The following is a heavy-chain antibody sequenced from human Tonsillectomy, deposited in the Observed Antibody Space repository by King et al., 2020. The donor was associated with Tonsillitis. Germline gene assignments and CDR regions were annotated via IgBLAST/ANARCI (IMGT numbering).Heavy chain of an antibody. CDR2: MRSKAYGGTT. J-gene: IGHJ4*02. D-gene: IGHD3-16*01. CDR1: GFTFGDYA. V-gene: IGHV3-49*03. Sequence: DVQLVESGGGLVQPGRSLRLSCTGSGFTFGDYAMSWFRQAPGKGLEWVGFMRSKAYGGTTEYAASVKGRFTISRDDSKSIAYLHLNSLKSEDTAVYYCTRGRGGAAGWGDYWGQGTLVTVSS. CDR3: TRGRGGAAGWGDY.